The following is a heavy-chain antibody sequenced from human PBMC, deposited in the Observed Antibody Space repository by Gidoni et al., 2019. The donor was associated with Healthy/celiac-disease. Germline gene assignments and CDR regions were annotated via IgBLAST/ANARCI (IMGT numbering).Heavy chain of an antibody. V-gene: IGHV1-69*01. Sequence: QVQLVQSGAEVKKPGSSGKVSCKASGGTFRSYAISWVRQAPGQGLECMGGIIPIFGTANYAQKFQGRVTITADESTSTAYIELSSLRSEDTAVSYCTMVIAIGTYYSSYMDVWGNGTTVTVSS. CDR1: GGTFRSYA. CDR2: IIPIFGTA. CDR3: TMVIAIGTYYSSYMDV. J-gene: IGHJ6*03. D-gene: IGHD2-21*01.